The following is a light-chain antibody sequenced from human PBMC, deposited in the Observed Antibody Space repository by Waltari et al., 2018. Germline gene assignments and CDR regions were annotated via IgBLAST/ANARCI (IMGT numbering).Light chain of an antibody. CDR2: GAS. Sequence: IVLSPSHRTPFLSPGEGATLSFRASQSVSRTLAWYQQKPGQAPRLPIYGASSRATGIPDRFSGSGSGTDFSLTISRLEPDDSAVYFCQHYVSLPATFGQGTKVEIK. J-gene: IGKJ1*01. V-gene: IGKV3-20*01. CDR1: QSVSRT. CDR3: QHYVSLPAT.